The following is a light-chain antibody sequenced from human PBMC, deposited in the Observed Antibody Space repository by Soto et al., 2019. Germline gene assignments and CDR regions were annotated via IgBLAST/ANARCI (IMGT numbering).Light chain of an antibody. CDR2: GAS. Sequence: EVVLTQSPATLSLSPGERATLSCRASQNVRTFLDWYKQKPGQAPSLLIYGASNRATGIPARFSGSGSGTDFTLTISSLEPEDCAVYYCQQHSHWPPWTFGQGTRVEIQ. CDR3: QQHSHWPPWT. J-gene: IGKJ1*01. CDR1: QNVRTF. V-gene: IGKV3-11*01.